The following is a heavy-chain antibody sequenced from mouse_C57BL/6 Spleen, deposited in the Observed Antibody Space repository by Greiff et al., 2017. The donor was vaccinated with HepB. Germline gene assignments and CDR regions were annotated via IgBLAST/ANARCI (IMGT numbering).Heavy chain of an antibody. V-gene: IGHV5-17*01. CDR1: GFTFSDYG. CDR2: ISSGSSTI. CDR3: ARNYSNYYDY. D-gene: IGHD2-5*01. J-gene: IGHJ2*01. Sequence: EVKLVESGGGLVKPRGSLKLSCAASGFTFSDYGMHWVRQAPEKGLEWVAYISSGSSTIYYADTVKGRFTISRDNAKNTLFLQMTSLRSEDTAMYYCARNYSNYYDYWGQGTTLTVSS.